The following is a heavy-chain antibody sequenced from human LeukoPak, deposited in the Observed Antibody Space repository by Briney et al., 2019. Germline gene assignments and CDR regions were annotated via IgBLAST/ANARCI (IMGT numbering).Heavy chain of an antibody. CDR3: ARGGSGGNYYYMDV. V-gene: IGHV3-23*01. D-gene: IGHD3-10*01. Sequence: PGGSLRLSCAASGFTFSSYAMSWVRQAPGKGLEWVSAISGSGGSTYYADSVKGRFTISRDNSKNTLYLQMNSLRAEDTALYYCARGGSGGNYYYMDVWGKGTTVTVSS. CDR2: ISGSGGST. J-gene: IGHJ6*03. CDR1: GFTFSSYA.